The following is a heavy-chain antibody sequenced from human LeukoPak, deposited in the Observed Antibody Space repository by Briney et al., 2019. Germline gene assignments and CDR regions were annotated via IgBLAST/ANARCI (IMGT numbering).Heavy chain of an antibody. Sequence: GGSLRLSCAASGFTFSSYAMHWVRQAPGKGLEWVAVISYDGSNKYYADSVKGRFTISRDNSKNTLYLQMNSLRAEDTAVYYCARDRDVVVPAAIGYYFDYWGQGTLVTVSS. CDR3: ARDRDVVVPAAIGYYFDY. J-gene: IGHJ4*02. CDR1: GFTFSSYA. CDR2: ISYDGSNK. D-gene: IGHD2-2*01. V-gene: IGHV3-30-3*01.